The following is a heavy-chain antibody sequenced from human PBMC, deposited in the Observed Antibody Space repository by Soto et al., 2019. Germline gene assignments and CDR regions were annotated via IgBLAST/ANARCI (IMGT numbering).Heavy chain of an antibody. J-gene: IGHJ4*02. D-gene: IGHD3-22*01. CDR2: IYYSGST. V-gene: IGHV4-59*08. CDR3: ARVAEGTYYYDSSGYFDY. CDR1: GGSISSLY. Sequence: SQTLSLTCTVFGGSISSLYWSRIRQPPGKGLEWIGYIYYSGSTNYNPSLKSRVTISVDTSKNQFSLKLSSVTAADTAVYYCARVAEGTYYYDSSGYFDYWGQGTLVTVSS.